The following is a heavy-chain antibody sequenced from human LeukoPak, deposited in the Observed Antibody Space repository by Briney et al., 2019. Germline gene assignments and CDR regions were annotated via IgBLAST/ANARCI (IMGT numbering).Heavy chain of an antibody. D-gene: IGHD6-19*01. CDR2: IYTSGNT. Sequence: PSETLSLTCTVSGGSVTSSSFSWAWIRQPPGKGLEWIGNIYTSGNTYYNPSLKSRVTMSVDTSKNQCSLKLSSVTAADTAVYYCAGRGTESSRSYYFDHWGQGTLVTVSS. CDR3: AGRGTESSRSYYFDH. CDR1: GGSVTSSSFS. J-gene: IGHJ4*02. V-gene: IGHV4-39*01.